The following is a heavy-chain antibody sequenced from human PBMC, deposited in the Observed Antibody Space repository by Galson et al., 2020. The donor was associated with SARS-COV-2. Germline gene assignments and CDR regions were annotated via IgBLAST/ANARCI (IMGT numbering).Heavy chain of an antibody. CDR3: ARHFGCSSTSCYELDWFDP. D-gene: IGHD2-2*01. Sequence: HGESLKISCKGSGYSFTSYWISWVRQMPGKGLEWMGRIDPSDSYTNYSPSFQGHVTISADKSISTAYLQWSSLKASDTAMYYCARHFGCSSTSCYELDWFDPWGQGTLVSVSS. V-gene: IGHV5-10-1*01. CDR1: GYSFTSYW. CDR2: IDPSDSYT. J-gene: IGHJ5*02.